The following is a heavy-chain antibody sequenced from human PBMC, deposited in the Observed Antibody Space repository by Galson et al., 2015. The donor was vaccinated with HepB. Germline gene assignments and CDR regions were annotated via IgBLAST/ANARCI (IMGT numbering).Heavy chain of an antibody. CDR2: IWYDGSNK. J-gene: IGHJ2*01. D-gene: IGHD4-23*01. V-gene: IGHV3-33*08. CDR3: ARGRRRGATTVVTHHWYFDL. CDR1: GFTFSSYG. Sequence: SLRLSCAASGFTFSSYGMHWVRQAPGKGLEWVAVIWYDGSNKYYADSVKGRFTISRDNSKNTLYLQMNSLRAEDTAVYYCARGRRRGATTVVTHHWYFDLWGRGTLVTVSS.